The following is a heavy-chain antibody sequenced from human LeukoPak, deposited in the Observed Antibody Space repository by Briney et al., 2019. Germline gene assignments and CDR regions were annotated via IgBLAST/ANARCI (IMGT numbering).Heavy chain of an antibody. J-gene: IGHJ6*03. CDR3: ARVLGCSSTSCWFTPGYYYYMDV. CDR1: GFTFSSYS. V-gene: IGHV3-21*01. D-gene: IGHD2-2*01. Sequence: NPGGSLRLSCAASGFTFSSYSMNWVRQAPGKGLEWVSSISSSSSYIYYADSVKGRFTISRDNAKNSLYLQMNSLRAEDTAVYYCARVLGCSSTSCWFTPGYYYYMDVWGKGTTVTVSS. CDR2: ISSSSSYI.